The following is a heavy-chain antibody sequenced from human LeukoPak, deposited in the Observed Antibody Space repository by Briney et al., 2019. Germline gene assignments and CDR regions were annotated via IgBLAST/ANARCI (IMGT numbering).Heavy chain of an antibody. D-gene: IGHD2-2*01. V-gene: IGHV3-21*01. Sequence: GGSLRLPCAASGFTFSSYSMNWVRQAPGKGLEWGSSISSSSSYIYYADSVKGRFTISRDNAKNSLYLQMNSLRAEDTAVYYCARETKSKDIVVVPAPGYMDVWGKGTTVTVSS. CDR2: ISSSSSYI. CDR1: GFTFSSYS. CDR3: ARETKSKDIVVVPAPGYMDV. J-gene: IGHJ6*03.